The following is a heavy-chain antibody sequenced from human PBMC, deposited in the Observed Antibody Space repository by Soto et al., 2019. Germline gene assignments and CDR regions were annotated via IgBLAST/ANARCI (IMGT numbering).Heavy chain of an antibody. CDR2: VFCKGGST. J-gene: IGHJ6*02. CDR1: GFTCEEHA. Sequence: EVQLVESGGGLVQPGRSLRLSCAASGFTCEEHAMHWVRQVPGEGLEWVSGVFCKGGSTGYADSVKGRFTISRDNAKNSLCLQMNSLRIEDTAVYYCVKDMTPGGADVWGQGTTVTVSS. CDR3: VKDMTPGGADV. V-gene: IGHV3-9*01. D-gene: IGHD4-17*01.